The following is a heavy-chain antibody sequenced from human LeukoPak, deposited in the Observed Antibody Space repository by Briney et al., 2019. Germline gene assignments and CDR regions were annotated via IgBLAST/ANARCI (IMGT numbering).Heavy chain of an antibody. CDR2: IKQDGSEK. CDR1: GFTFSSYW. D-gene: IGHD3-10*01. V-gene: IGHV3-7*01. J-gene: IGHJ4*02. CDR3: ARGMTGSYYDDYFDY. Sequence: GGSLRLSCAASGFTFSSYWMSWVRQAPGKGLEWMANIKQDGSEKYYVDSVKGRFTISRDNAKNSLYLQMNSLRAEDTAVYYCARGMTGSYYDDYFDYWGQGTLVTVSS.